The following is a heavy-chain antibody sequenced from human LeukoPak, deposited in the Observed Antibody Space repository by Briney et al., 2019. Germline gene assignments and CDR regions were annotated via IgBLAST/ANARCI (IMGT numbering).Heavy chain of an antibody. V-gene: IGHV3-33*01. D-gene: IGHD7-27*01. CDR3: ARAWGGGDYYYYGMDV. Sequence: SGGSLRLSCAASGFTFSSYGMHWVRQAPGKGLEWVAVIWYDGSNKYYADSVKGRFTISRDNSKNTLYLQMNSLRAEDTAVYYCARAWGGGDYYYYGMDVWGQGTTVTVSS. CDR2: IWYDGSNK. CDR1: GFTFSSYG. J-gene: IGHJ6*02.